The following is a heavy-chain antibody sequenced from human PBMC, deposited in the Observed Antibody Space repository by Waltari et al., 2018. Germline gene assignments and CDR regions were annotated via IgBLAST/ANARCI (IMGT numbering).Heavy chain of an antibody. CDR1: GGSISSSSYY. D-gene: IGHD3-3*01. J-gene: IGHJ5*02. CDR2: IYYSGSP. V-gene: IGHV4-39*01. CDR3: ARIPFFTSKGWFDP. Sequence: QLQLQESGPGLVKPSETLSLTCTVSGGSISSSSYYWGWIRQPPGKGLEWIGSIYYSGSPYSNPSLKSRVTISVDTSKNQFSLKLSSVTAADTAVYYCARIPFFTSKGWFDPWGQGTLVTVSS.